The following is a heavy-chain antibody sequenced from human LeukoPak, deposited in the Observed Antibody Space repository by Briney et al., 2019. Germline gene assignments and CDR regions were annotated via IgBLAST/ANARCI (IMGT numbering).Heavy chain of an antibody. CDR2: INYSGNT. Sequence: SETLSLTCTVSGGSISSYYWSWIRQPPGKGLEWIGYINYSGNTNYNPSLKSRVTISLDTSKNQFSLRLSSVTAADTAVYYCARVSGRYRSSTSCREIVKFDYWGQGTLVTVSS. V-gene: IGHV4-59*01. CDR3: ARVSGRYRSSTSCREIVKFDY. CDR1: GGSISSYY. J-gene: IGHJ4*02. D-gene: IGHD2-2*01.